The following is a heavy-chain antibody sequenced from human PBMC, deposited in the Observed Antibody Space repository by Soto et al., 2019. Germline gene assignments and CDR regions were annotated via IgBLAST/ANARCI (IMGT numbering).Heavy chain of an antibody. CDR2: IKRDGSEK. CDR3: ARVRATDYEIDY. D-gene: IGHD4-17*01. Sequence: EVQLLESGGGLVPPWGSLRLSCTASGFRFGSYWMTWVRHVPGKGLQWVANIKRDGSEKYYVDFVKGRFTISRDNADNSVFLDMNNLRVDDTATYYCARVRATDYEIDYWGQGALGTGS. CDR1: GFRFGSYW. V-gene: IGHV3-7*03. J-gene: IGHJ4*02.